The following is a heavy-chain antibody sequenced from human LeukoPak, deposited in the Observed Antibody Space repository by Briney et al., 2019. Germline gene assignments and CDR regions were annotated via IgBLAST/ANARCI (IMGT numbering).Heavy chain of an antibody. J-gene: IGHJ4*02. CDR2: INPNSGGT. D-gene: IGHD3-22*01. CDR3: ARDMWPFSYYYDSSGSMVDY. V-gene: IGHV1-2*02. CDR1: GYTFTGYY. Sequence: PRASVKVSCKASGYTFTGYYMHWVRQAPGQGLEWMGWINPNSGGTNYAQKFQGRVTMTRDTSISTAYMELSRLRSDDTAVYYCARDMWPFSYYYDSSGSMVDYWGQGTLVTVSS.